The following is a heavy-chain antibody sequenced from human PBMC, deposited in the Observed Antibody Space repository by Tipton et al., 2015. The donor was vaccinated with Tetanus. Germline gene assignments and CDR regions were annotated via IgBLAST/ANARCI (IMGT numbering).Heavy chain of an antibody. CDR2: IYQTGTT. D-gene: IGHD2/OR15-2a*01. CDR3: ARAAGFLGLTHDF. V-gene: IGHV4-30-4*01. J-gene: IGHJ4*02. CDR1: GASFSSGDYY. Sequence: LRLSCTVSGASFSSGDYYWSWIRKPPGKDLEWIGYIYQTGTTYYNPSPKGRVTISMDRSNTQFSLRLDPLTAADTAVYYCARAAGFLGLTHDFWGRGTLVSVSS.